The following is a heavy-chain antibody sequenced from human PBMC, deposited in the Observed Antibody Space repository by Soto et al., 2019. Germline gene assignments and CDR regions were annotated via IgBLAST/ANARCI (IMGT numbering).Heavy chain of an antibody. V-gene: IGHV1-69*13. Sequence: SVKVSCKASGGTFSSYAISWVRQAPGQGLEWMGGIIPIFGTANYAQKFQGRVTITADESTSTAYMELSSLRSEDTAVYFCARGPPIVGNTTPLDSWGQGTQVTVSS. CDR2: IIPIFGTA. J-gene: IGHJ4*02. CDR3: ARGPPIVGNTTPLDS. CDR1: GGTFSSYA. D-gene: IGHD2-21*01.